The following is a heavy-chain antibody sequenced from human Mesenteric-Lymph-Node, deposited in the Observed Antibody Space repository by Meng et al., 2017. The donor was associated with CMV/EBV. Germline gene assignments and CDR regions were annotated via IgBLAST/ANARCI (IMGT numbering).Heavy chain of an antibody. CDR2: IIPILGIA. Sequence: SVKVSCKASGGTFSSYAISWVRQAPGQGLEWMGGIIPILGIANYAQKFQGRVTITADKSTSTAYMELRSLRSDDTAVYYCARERAARPGNWFDPWGQGTLVTVSS. CDR1: GGTFSSYA. D-gene: IGHD6-6*01. J-gene: IGHJ5*02. CDR3: ARERAARPGNWFDP. V-gene: IGHV1-69*10.